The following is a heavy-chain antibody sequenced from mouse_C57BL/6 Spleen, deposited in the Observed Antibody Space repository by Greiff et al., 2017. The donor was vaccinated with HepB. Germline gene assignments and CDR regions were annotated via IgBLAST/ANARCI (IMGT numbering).Heavy chain of an antibody. Sequence: QVQLQHSGPELVKPGASVKISCKASGYSFTSYYIHWVKQRPGQGLEWIGWIYPGSGNTKYNEKFKGKATLTADTSSSTAYMQLSSLTSEDSAVYYCARDSSGPAWFAYWGQGTLVTVSA. V-gene: IGHV1-66*01. J-gene: IGHJ3*01. CDR3: ARDSSGPAWFAY. CDR2: IYPGSGNT. CDR1: GYSFTSYY. D-gene: IGHD3-2*02.